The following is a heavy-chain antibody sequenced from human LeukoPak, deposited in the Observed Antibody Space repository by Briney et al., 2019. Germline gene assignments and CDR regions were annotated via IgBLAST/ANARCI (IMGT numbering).Heavy chain of an antibody. CDR2: IYSSGSI. Sequence: PPETLSLTCTVSGGSISSYYWCWIRQPAGKAPEWIGRIYSSGSINYNPSLKSRVTMSLDNSKNQLSLKLSYVTAADTAVYYYARDTGKSGYPDYWGQGTLVTVSS. D-gene: IGHD3-3*01. CDR1: GGSISSYY. V-gene: IGHV4-4*07. CDR3: ARDTGKSGYPDY. J-gene: IGHJ4*02.